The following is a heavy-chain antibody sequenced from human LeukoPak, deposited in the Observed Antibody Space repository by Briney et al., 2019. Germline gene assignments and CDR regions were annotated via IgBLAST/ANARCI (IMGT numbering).Heavy chain of an antibody. V-gene: IGHV4-34*01. J-gene: IGHJ4*02. Sequence: PSETLSLTCAVYGGSFSGYYWSWIRQPPGKGLEWIGEINHSGSTNYNPSLKSRVTISIDTSKKQFSLRLSSVTAADTAVYYCARGLSIAVAGTRFDYWGQGTLVTVSS. D-gene: IGHD6-19*01. CDR2: INHSGST. CDR3: ARGLSIAVAGTRFDY. CDR1: GGSFSGYY.